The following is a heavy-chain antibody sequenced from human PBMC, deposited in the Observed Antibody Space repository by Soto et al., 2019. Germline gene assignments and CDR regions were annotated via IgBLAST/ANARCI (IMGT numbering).Heavy chain of an antibody. CDR3: ARSRRGAYSSGWYSLSGYYNYGIDV. D-gene: IGHD6-19*01. Sequence: PSETLSLTCTVSGGSISSGGYYWSWIRQHPGTGLEWIGHISYSGSTYYNTSLKSRVTISVDTSRNQFSLIVNSVTAADTAVYYCARSRRGAYSSGWYSLSGYYNYGIDVWGQGTTVTVS. J-gene: IGHJ6*02. CDR2: ISYSGST. V-gene: IGHV4-31*03. CDR1: GGSISSGGYY.